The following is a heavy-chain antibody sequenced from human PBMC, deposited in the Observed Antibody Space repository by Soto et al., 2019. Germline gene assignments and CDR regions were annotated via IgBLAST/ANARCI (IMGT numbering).Heavy chain of an antibody. CDR1: GFTFSSYG. CDR3: ARAGNLHYDILTGYWV. J-gene: IGHJ4*02. CDR2: IWYDGSNK. D-gene: IGHD3-9*01. V-gene: IGHV3-33*01. Sequence: GGSLRLSCAASGFTFSSYGMHWVRQAPGKGLEWVAVIWYDGSNKYYADSVKGRFTISRDNSKNTLYLQMNSLRAEDTAVYYCARAGNLHYDILTGYWVWGQGTLVTVSS.